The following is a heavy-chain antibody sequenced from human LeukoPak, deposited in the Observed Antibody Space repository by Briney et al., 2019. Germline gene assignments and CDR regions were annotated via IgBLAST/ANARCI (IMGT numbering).Heavy chain of an antibody. J-gene: IGHJ4*02. D-gene: IGHD1-26*01. V-gene: IGHV3-21*01. CDR3: AKPEFSDSGSYYFDY. Sequence: GGSLRLSCLGSGFTFSGYSMSWVRQAPGKGLEWVSSISSTSNYINYADSVKGRFTISRDNSKNTLHLQMNSLRAEDTAMYYCAKPEFSDSGSYYFDYWGQGTLVTVSS. CDR1: GFTFSGYS. CDR2: ISSTSNYI.